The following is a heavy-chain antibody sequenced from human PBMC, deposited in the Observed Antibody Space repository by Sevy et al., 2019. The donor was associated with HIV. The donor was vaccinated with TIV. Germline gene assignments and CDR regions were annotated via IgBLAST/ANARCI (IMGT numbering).Heavy chain of an antibody. Sequence: GGSLRLSCAASGFNVRTYDMHWVRQAPGKGLEWVSAIGTAGATTYPASVKGRFTISRENARNSLHLPMNNLGVGDTAMYFCARGGSDAFDFWGRGAMVTVSS. CDR1: GFNVRTYD. CDR2: IGTAGAT. J-gene: IGHJ3*01. CDR3: ARGGSDAFDF. V-gene: IGHV3-13*01. D-gene: IGHD3-10*01.